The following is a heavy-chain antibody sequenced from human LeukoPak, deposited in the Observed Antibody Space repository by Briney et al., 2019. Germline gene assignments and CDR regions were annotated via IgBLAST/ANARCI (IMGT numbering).Heavy chain of an antibody. CDR2: IWYDGSNK. CDR3: ARVKSCGTNSCYASFDY. Sequence: PGGSLRLSCAASGFTFSSYGMHWVRQAPGKGLEWVADIWYDGSNKYYADSVKGRFTISRDNSKNTLYLQMNSLRAEDTAVYYRARVKSCGTNSCYASFDYWGQGTLVTVSS. V-gene: IGHV3-33*01. J-gene: IGHJ4*02. CDR1: GFTFSSYG. D-gene: IGHD2-2*01.